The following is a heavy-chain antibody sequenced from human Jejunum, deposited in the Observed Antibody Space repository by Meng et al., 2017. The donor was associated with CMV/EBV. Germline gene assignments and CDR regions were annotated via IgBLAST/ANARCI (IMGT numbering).Heavy chain of an antibody. Sequence: SCAASGFTFSCYWMPWGRQVPGKGLVWVARIDTGGSRTEYADSAKGRFTISRDNVKNTLYLQMNSLRAEDTAVYYCARDLGGGSGYWGQGTLVTVSS. CDR3: ARDLGGGSGY. D-gene: IGHD3-16*01. CDR2: IDTGGSRT. V-gene: IGHV3-74*01. J-gene: IGHJ4*02. CDR1: GFTFSCYW.